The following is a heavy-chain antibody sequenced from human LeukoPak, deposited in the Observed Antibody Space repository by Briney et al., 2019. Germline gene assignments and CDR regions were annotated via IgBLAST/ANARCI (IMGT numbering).Heavy chain of an antibody. J-gene: IGHJ5*02. CDR3: ARSYSYGYVNNRFDP. V-gene: IGHV3-21*04. CDR1: GFTFSSYS. Sequence: PGGSLRLSCAASGFTFSSYSMNWVRQAPGKGLEWVSSISSSSSYIYYADSVKGRFTISRDNAKNSLYLQMNSLRAEDTALYHCARSYSYGYVNNRFDPWGQGTLVTVSS. CDR2: ISSSSSYI. D-gene: IGHD5-18*01.